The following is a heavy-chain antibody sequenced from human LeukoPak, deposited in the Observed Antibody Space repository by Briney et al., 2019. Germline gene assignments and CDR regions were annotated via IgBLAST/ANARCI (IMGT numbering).Heavy chain of an antibody. D-gene: IGHD2-21*01. V-gene: IGHV5-51*01. Sequence: GESLKISCKGSGYSFTNYWIGWVRQMPGKGLEWMGIIYPIDSDTRYSPSFRGQVTFSADKSISTAYLQGSSLKASDTAMYYCARPSAYGEDAFDVWGQGTMVTVSS. CDR1: GYSFTNYW. CDR2: IYPIDSDT. CDR3: ARPSAYGEDAFDV. J-gene: IGHJ3*01.